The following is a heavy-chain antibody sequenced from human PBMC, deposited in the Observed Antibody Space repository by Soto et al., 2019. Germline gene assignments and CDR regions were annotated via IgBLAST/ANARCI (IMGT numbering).Heavy chain of an antibody. D-gene: IGHD6-13*01. J-gene: IGHJ4*02. CDR1: GGSFSGYY. CDR3: ARGLYSSSWYGY. CDR2: INHSGST. Sequence: SETLSLTCAVYGGSFSGYYWSWIRQPPGKGLEWIGEINHSGSTNYNPSLKSRVTISVDTSKNQFSLKLSSVTAADTAVYYCARGLYSSSWYGYWGQGTLVTVSS. V-gene: IGHV4-34*01.